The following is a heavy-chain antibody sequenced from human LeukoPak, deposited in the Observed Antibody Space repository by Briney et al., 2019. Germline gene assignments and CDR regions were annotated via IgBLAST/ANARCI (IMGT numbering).Heavy chain of an antibody. V-gene: IGHV3-21*01. CDR2: SSSSSSYI. CDR1: GFTLSSYS. J-gene: IGHJ6*03. D-gene: IGHD4-17*01. CDR3: ARYYGDLYYYYYYMDV. Sequence: NPGGSPRLSCAASGFTLSSYSMNWVRQAPGKGLEWVSSSSSSSSYIYYADSVKGRFTISRDNAKNSLYLQMNSLRAEDTAVYYCARYYGDLYYYYYYMDVWGKGTTVTVSS.